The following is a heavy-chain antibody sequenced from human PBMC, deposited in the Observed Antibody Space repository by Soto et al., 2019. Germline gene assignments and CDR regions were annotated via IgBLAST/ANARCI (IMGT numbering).Heavy chain of an antibody. CDR3: AKDNRAAAGTAHAEYFQH. CDR1: GFTLSTYA. CDR2: ISRSGGTT. D-gene: IGHD6-13*01. Sequence: PGGSLRLSRAASGFTLSTYAMSWVRQAPGKGLEWVSAISRSGGTTHYADSVKGRITISRDNSKNTLYLEMNNLRAEDTAVYYCAKDNRAAAGTAHAEYFQHWGQGTLVTVSS. J-gene: IGHJ1*01. V-gene: IGHV3-23*01.